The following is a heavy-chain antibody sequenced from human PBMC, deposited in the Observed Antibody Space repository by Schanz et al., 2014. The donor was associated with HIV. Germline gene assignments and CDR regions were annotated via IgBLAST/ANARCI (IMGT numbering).Heavy chain of an antibody. CDR2: ISTYNGNT. CDR1: GYGFTNYV. D-gene: IGHD2-15*01. Sequence: QVQLLQSGTEVKTPGASVKVSCKTSGYGFTNYVVTWVRQAPGQGLAWMGWISTYNGNTIYAQKFQGRVTMTTDTSTSTAYMELRSLRSDDTAVYYCARVNKDIGGYYFDYWGQGTLVTVSS. CDR3: ARVNKDIGGYYFDY. V-gene: IGHV1-18*01. J-gene: IGHJ4*02.